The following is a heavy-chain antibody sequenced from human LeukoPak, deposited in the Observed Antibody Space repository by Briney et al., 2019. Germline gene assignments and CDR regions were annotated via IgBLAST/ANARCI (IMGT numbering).Heavy chain of an antibody. Sequence: PGGSLRLSCAASGFTFSSYAMSWVRQAPGKGLEWVSAISGSGGSTFYADSVKGRFTISRDNSKNTLYLQMNSLRAGDTALYYCVSMPGHFDYWGQGTLVTVSS. V-gene: IGHV3-23*01. CDR1: GFTFSSYA. D-gene: IGHD2-2*01. CDR3: VSMPGHFDY. CDR2: ISGSGGST. J-gene: IGHJ4*02.